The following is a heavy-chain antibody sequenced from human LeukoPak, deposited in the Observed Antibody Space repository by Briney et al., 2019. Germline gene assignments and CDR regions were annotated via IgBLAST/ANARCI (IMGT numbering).Heavy chain of an antibody. Sequence: SVKVSCKASGYTFTSYGVSWVRQAPGQGLEWMGWISAYNGNTDYALKFQGRVTMTTDTSTTTAYMELRSLTSDDTAVYYCARDRDYGSGSYPFWGQGTLVTVSS. CDR1: GYTFTSYG. D-gene: IGHD3-10*01. CDR3: ARDRDYGSGSYPF. CDR2: ISAYNGNT. V-gene: IGHV1-18*01. J-gene: IGHJ4*02.